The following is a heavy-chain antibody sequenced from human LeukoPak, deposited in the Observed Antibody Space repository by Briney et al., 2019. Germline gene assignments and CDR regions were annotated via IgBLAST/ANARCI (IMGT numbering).Heavy chain of an antibody. CDR3: ARRSTEDY. D-gene: IGHD2-2*01. CDR1: GFIFSNYW. J-gene: IGHJ4*02. CDR2: IKDDGSEK. V-gene: IGHV3-7*01. Sequence: GGSLRLSCVASGFIFSNYWMSWVRRAPGKGLEWVATIKDDGSEKYSVQGRFTISRDNAKNSLYLQMNSLRVEDTAVYYCARRSTEDYWGQGTLVTVSS.